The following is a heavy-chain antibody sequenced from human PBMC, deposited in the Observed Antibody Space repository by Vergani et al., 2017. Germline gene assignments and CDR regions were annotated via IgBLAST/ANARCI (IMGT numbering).Heavy chain of an antibody. Sequence: QVQLQESGPGLVKPSETLSLTCTVSGGSVSSGSYYWSWIRQPPGKGLEWIGYIYYSGSTNYNPSLKSRVTISVDTSKNQFSLKLSSVTAADTAIYYCARVLLVPAATYYYYMDVWGKGTTVTVSS. CDR1: GGSVSSGSYY. CDR2: IYYSGST. V-gene: IGHV4-61*01. CDR3: ARVLLVPAATYYYYMDV. J-gene: IGHJ6*03. D-gene: IGHD2-2*01.